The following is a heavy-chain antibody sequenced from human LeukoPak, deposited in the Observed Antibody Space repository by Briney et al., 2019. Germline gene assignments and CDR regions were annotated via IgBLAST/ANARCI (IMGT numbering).Heavy chain of an antibody. V-gene: IGHV4-34*01. D-gene: IGHD2-2*01. CDR1: GVSFSGYY. Sequence: PSETLSLTCAVYGVSFSGYYWSWIRQPPGKGLERIGEINHSGSTNYNPSLKSRVTISVDMSKNQFSLKLNSVTAADTAVYYCARGPPANPGTGYYYGMDVWGQGTTVTVSS. CDR2: INHSGST. J-gene: IGHJ6*02. CDR3: ARGPPANPGTGYYYGMDV.